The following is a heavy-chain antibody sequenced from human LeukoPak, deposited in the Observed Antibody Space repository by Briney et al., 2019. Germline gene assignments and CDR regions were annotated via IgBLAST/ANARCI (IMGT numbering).Heavy chain of an antibody. CDR1: GGSITSYY. V-gene: IGHV4-4*07. CDR2: IYASGST. D-gene: IGHD6-19*01. CDR3: ARGDRAVAGAWGWFDP. Sequence: SETLSLTCTVSGGSITSYYWSWIRQPAGKGPEWIVRIYASGSTNYNPSLKSRVTMSVDTSKNQFSLRLNSVTAADTAVYYCARGDRAVAGAWGWFDPWGQGTLVTVSS. J-gene: IGHJ5*02.